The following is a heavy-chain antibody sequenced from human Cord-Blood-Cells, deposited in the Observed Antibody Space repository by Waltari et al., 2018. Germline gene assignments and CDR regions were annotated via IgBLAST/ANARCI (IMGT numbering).Heavy chain of an antibody. V-gene: IGHV3-7*01. J-gene: IGHJ4*02. Sequence: EVQLVESGGGLVQPGGSLRLSCAASGFTFSSYWMSWVRQAPGKWREWVANIKQDGSEKYYVDAVKGRFTISRDNAKNSLYLQMNSLRAEDTAVYYCARGRGSSSYWGQGTLVTVSS. D-gene: IGHD6-6*01. CDR2: IKQDGSEK. CDR3: ARGRGSSSY. CDR1: GFTFSSYW.